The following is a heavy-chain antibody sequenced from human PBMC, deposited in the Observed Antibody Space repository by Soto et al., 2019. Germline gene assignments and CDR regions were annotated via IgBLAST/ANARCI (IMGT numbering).Heavy chain of an antibody. CDR2: ISWNSGSI. V-gene: IGHV3-9*01. Sequence: EVQLVESGGGLVQPGRSLRLSCAASGFTFDDYAMHWVRQAPGKGLEWVSGISWNSGSIGYADSVKGRFTISRDNAKNSLYLQMNSLRAEDTALYYCAKDSIYSSSWYWYFDLWGRGTLVTVSS. CDR3: AKDSIYSSSWYWYFDL. D-gene: IGHD6-13*01. J-gene: IGHJ2*01. CDR1: GFTFDDYA.